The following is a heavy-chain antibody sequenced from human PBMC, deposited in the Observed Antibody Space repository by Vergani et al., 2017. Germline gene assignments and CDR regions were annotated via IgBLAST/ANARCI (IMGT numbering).Heavy chain of an antibody. Sequence: QVQLQESGPGLVKPSQTLSLTCTVSGGSISSGSYYWSWIRQPAGKGLEWIGRIYTSGSTNDNPSLKSRVTISVDTSKNKFSLKLSSVTAADTAVYDCARGTVAVPAASDAFDIWGQGTMVTVSS. V-gene: IGHV4-61*02. CDR2: IYTSGST. CDR1: GGSISSGSYY. D-gene: IGHD2-2*01. CDR3: ARGTVAVPAASDAFDI. J-gene: IGHJ3*02.